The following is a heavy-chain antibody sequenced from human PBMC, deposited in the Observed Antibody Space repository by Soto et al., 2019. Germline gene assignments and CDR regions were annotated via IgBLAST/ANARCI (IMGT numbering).Heavy chain of an antibody. J-gene: IGHJ6*02. Sequence: GGSLRLSCAASGFTFSSYSMNWVRQAPGKGLEWVSSISSSSSYIYYADSVKGRFTISRDNAKNSLYLQMNGLRAEDTAVYYCARGAGYRPYYYYGMDVWGQGTPVTVSS. CDR1: GFTFSSYS. V-gene: IGHV3-21*01. D-gene: IGHD4-4*01. CDR2: ISSSSSYI. CDR3: ARGAGYRPYYYYGMDV.